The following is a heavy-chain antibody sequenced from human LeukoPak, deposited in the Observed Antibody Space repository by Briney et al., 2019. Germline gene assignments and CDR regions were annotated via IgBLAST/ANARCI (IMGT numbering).Heavy chain of an antibody. CDR3: AAAMATHYFDY. CDR1: GFTFSSYG. D-gene: IGHD5-24*01. V-gene: IGHV3-30*03. J-gene: IGHJ4*02. CDR2: ISYDGSNK. Sequence: GRSLRLSCAASGFTFSSYGMHWVRQAPGKGLEWVAVISYDGSNKHYADSVKGRFTISRDNSKNTLYLQMNSLRAEDTAVYYCAAAMATHYFDYWGQGTLVTVSS.